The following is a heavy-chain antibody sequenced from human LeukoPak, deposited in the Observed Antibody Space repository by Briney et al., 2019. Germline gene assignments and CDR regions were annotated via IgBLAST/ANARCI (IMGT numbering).Heavy chain of an antibody. J-gene: IGHJ5*02. V-gene: IGHV1-46*01. CDR2: INPSGGST. D-gene: IGHD2-15*01. Sequence: ASVKVSCKASGYTFTSYYMHWVRQAPGQGLEWMGIINPSGGSTSYAQKFQGRVTMTRDTFTSTVYMELSSLRSEDTAVYYCARVDLGYCSGGSCYGGGFDPWGQGTLVTVSS. CDR1: GYTFTSYY. CDR3: ARVDLGYCSGGSCYGGGFDP.